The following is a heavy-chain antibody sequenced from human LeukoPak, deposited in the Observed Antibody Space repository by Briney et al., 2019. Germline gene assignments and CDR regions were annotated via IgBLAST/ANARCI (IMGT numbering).Heavy chain of an antibody. CDR3: ARGEILTGYYNWFDP. CDR1: GVSISSYY. CDR2: IYYTGST. V-gene: IGHV4-59*01. J-gene: IGHJ5*02. Sequence: SETLSLTCSVSGVSISSYYWSWIRQPPGKRLEWIGYIYYTGSTKYNPSLKSRVTISLDTSKNQFSLKLSSVTAADTAVYYCARGEILTGYYNWFDPWGQGTLVTVSS. D-gene: IGHD3-9*01.